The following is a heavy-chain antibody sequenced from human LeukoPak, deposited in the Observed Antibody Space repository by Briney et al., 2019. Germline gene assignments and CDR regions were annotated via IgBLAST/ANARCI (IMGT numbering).Heavy chain of an antibody. CDR1: GFFFSDYS. J-gene: IGHJ4*02. Sequence: SGGSLRLSCAASGFFFSDYSMNWVRQAPGKGLEWVSSISSSSGHIKYAVSVTGRFTISRDNAKNSLYLQMNSLRAEDTAVYYCARDHLAPYFASYSSSSGTFDYWGQGTLVTVSS. CDR3: ARDHLAPYFASYSSSSGTFDY. D-gene: IGHD6-6*01. CDR2: ISSSSGHI. V-gene: IGHV3-21*01.